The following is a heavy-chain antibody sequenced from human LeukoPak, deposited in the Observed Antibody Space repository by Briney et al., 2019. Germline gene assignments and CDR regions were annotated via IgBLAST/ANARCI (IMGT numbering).Heavy chain of an antibody. CDR3: ARGVLEWLSYYFDY. D-gene: IGHD3-3*01. Sequence: PGGSLRLSCEASGFDFSNYWMNWVRQAPGKGLEWVANINRDGSQRNYVDSVKGRFAISRDNVKNLLFLQLNSLRADDTAVYYCARGVLEWLSYYFDYWGQGVLVTVAS. CDR2: INRDGSQR. CDR1: GFDFSNYW. V-gene: IGHV3-7*03. J-gene: IGHJ4*02.